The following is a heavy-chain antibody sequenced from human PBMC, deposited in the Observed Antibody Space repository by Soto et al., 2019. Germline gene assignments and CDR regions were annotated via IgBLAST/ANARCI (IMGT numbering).Heavy chain of an antibody. CDR3: ATLGAGAFDN. CDR2: INPNSGAT. V-gene: IGHV1-2*02. CDR1: GYTFTDFY. Sequence: ASVKVSCKTSGYTFTDFYIHWVRQAPGQGLEGMGWINPNSGATNYAQKFQGRVTMTRVTSIRTAYMELSRLRTDDTAVYYCATLGAGAFDNWGQGSQVTVSS. D-gene: IGHD3-16*01. J-gene: IGHJ4*02.